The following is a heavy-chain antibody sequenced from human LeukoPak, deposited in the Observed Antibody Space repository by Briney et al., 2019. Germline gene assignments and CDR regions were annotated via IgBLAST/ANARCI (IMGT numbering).Heavy chain of an antibody. Sequence: ASVKASCKASGYTFTSYGISWVRQAPGQGLEWMGWISAYNGNTNYAQKLQGRVTMTTDTSTSTAYMELRSLRSDDTAVYYCARVVLYDSSGYDDYWGQGTLVTVSS. CDR2: ISAYNGNT. CDR3: ARVVLYDSSGYDDY. D-gene: IGHD3-22*01. J-gene: IGHJ4*02. V-gene: IGHV1-18*01. CDR1: GYTFTSYG.